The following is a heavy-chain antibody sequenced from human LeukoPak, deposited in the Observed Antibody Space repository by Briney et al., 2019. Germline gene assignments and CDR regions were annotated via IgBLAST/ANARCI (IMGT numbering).Heavy chain of an antibody. V-gene: IGHV4-4*07. Sequence: SETLSLTCTVSGGSISSYYWSWLRQPAGKGLEWIGRMSSSGISTYSPSLKSRVTISIDTSRNQFSMNLNSVTAADTAVYYCAKGAGPPWFDRWGQGTLVTVSS. CDR2: MSSSGIS. CDR3: AKGAGPPWFDR. D-gene: IGHD6-19*01. J-gene: IGHJ5*02. CDR1: GGSISSYY.